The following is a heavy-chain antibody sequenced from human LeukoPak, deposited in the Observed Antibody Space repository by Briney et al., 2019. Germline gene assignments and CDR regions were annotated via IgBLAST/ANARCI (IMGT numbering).Heavy chain of an antibody. CDR1: GYSFTNYW. CDR3: ARRGSYPSFHFDY. Sequence: GESLKISCKGSGYSFTNYWIGWVRQMPGKGLEWMGIIYPGDSDTRYSPSFQGQVTISADKSISTAYLQWSSLKASDTAMYYCARRGSYPSFHFDYWGQGTLVTVSS. V-gene: IGHV5-51*01. D-gene: IGHD1-26*01. J-gene: IGHJ4*02. CDR2: IYPGDSDT.